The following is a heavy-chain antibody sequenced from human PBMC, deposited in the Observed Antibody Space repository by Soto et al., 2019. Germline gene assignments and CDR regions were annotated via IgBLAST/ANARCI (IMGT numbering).Heavy chain of an antibody. CDR1: GFTFSSYA. D-gene: IGHD4-17*01. CDR2: ISESGGRT. Sequence: GGSLRVSCAASGFTFSSYAMNWVRQAPGKGLEWVSSISESGGRTYHADSVKGRSTISRDNSKNTLYLQMTRLRNEDTAVYYYAKAEYGGNSFGGKFDSWGQGILVTVSS. CDR3: AKAEYGGNSFGGKFDS. V-gene: IGHV3-23*01. J-gene: IGHJ4*02.